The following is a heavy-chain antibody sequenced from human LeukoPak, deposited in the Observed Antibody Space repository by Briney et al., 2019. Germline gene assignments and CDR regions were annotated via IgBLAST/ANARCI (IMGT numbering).Heavy chain of an antibody. CDR3: WKFGGYEERGDDY. D-gene: IGHD5-12*01. V-gene: IGHV1-69*04. CDR2: IIPLLGTA. CDR1: GGTFSSYA. J-gene: IGHJ4*02. Sequence: RASVKVSCKASGGTFSSYAISWVRQAPGQGLEWMGRIIPLLGTANYAQKFQGSVTFTADKSTSTAYMELSSLISEDTAVYYCWKFGGYEERGDDYWGQGTLVTVSS.